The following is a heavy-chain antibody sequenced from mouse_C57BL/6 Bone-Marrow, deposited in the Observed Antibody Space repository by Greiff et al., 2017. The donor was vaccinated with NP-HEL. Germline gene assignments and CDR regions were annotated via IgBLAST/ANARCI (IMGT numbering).Heavy chain of an antibody. Sequence: VQLQQSVAELVRPGASVKLSCTASGFNIKNTYMHWVKQRPEQGLEWIGRIDPANGNTKYAPKFQGKATITADTSSNTAYLQLSSLTSEDTAIYHCARGRDYGSSWGDYWGQGTTLTVSS. CDR2: IDPANGNT. CDR3: ARGRDYGSSWGDY. V-gene: IGHV14-3*01. CDR1: GFNIKNTY. J-gene: IGHJ2*01. D-gene: IGHD1-1*01.